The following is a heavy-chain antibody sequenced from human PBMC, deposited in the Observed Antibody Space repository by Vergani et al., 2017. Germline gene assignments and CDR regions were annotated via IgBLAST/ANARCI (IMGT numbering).Heavy chain of an antibody. CDR3: ARAGGGDYGYVDY. CDR2: ISSSSSYI. V-gene: IGHV3-21*01. J-gene: IGHJ4*02. Sequence: EVQLVESGGGLVKPGGSLRLSCAASGFTFSSYSMNWVRQAPGKGLEWVSSISSSSSYIYYADSVKGRFTISRDNAKNSLYLQMNSLRAEDTAVYYCARAGGGDYGYVDYWGQGTLVTVSS. CDR1: GFTFSSYS. D-gene: IGHD4-17*01.